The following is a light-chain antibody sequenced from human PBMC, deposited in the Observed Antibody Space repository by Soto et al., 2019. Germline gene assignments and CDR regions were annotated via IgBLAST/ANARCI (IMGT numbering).Light chain of an antibody. V-gene: IGLV2-23*01. CDR3: CSYAGRSTLV. Sequence: QSVLTQAASVSGSPGQSITISGTGSSSDVGSYNLVSWHQQYPGKAPKLMIYEGSKRPSGVSNRFSGSKSGNTASLTISGLQAEDEADYYCCSYAGRSTLVFGGGTKLTVL. J-gene: IGLJ3*02. CDR2: EGS. CDR1: SSDVGSYNL.